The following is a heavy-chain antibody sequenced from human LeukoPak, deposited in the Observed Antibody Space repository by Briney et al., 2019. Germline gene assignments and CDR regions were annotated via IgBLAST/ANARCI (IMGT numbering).Heavy chain of an antibody. J-gene: IGHJ4*02. CDR3: TKGYCSGGSCYSGPAY. Sequence: GGTLRLSCAASGFTFSNAWMSCVRQAPGKGLECVGRIKSKTDGGTTDYAAPVKGRFTISRDDSKNPLYLQMHSLQTEDTAVYYCTKGYCSGGSCYSGPAYWGEGSLVTVSS. D-gene: IGHD2-15*01. V-gene: IGHV3-15*01. CDR1: GFTFSNAW. CDR2: IKSKTDGGTT.